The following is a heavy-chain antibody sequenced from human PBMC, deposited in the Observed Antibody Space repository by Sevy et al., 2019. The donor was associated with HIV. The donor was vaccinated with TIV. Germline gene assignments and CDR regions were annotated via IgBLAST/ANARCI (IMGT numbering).Heavy chain of an antibody. D-gene: IGHD3-10*01. CDR3: TRAKGLWFGELLPACFDI. CDR1: GFTFGDYA. Sequence: GASLRLSCTASGFTFGDYAMSWFRQAPGKGLEWVGFIRSKAYGGTTEYAASVKGRFTISRDDSKSIAYLQMNSLKTEDTAVYYCTRAKGLWFGELLPACFDIWGQGTMVTVSS. V-gene: IGHV3-49*03. CDR2: IRSKAYGGTT. J-gene: IGHJ3*02.